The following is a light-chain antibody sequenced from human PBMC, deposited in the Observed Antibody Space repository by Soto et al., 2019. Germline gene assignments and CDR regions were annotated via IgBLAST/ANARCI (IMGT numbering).Light chain of an antibody. CDR1: QGVGRN. CDR2: AAS. V-gene: IGKV3-15*01. CDR3: QQYTKWWT. Sequence: EIVLTQSPATLSVSPGEGVTLSCRASQGVGRNFAWYQQKPGQAPRLLIYAASTRATGIPARFSGSGSGTEFTLTISSLQSEDFAVYYCQQYTKWWTFGQETKVEIK. J-gene: IGKJ1*01.